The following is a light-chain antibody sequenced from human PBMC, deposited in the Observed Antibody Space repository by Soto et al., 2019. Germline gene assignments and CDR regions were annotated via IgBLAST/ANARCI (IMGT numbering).Light chain of an antibody. Sequence: QSVLTQPPSASVSPGQSVTISCTGTSSDVGGYNYVSWCQQHPGKPPKLIIYEVSKRPSGVPDRFFGSKSGNTASLTVSGLQAEDEADYYCSSYAGSNNYVFGTGTKATV. CDR3: SSYAGSNNYV. CDR2: EVS. J-gene: IGLJ1*01. CDR1: SSDVGGYNY. V-gene: IGLV2-8*01.